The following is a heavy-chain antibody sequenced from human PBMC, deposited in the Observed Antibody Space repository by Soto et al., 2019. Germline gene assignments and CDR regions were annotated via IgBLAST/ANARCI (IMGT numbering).Heavy chain of an antibody. Sequence: PGGSLSLPCVESGCHFSNYALAWVRQAPGKGLEWVSSSSGSGRGSRPYYADSVQGRFTIATDNSKNIVSLQMESLRVDDMDVYYCTRERSLVSYLFDSWGPGTLVTVSS. CDR2: SSGSGRGSRP. J-gene: IGHJ4*02. D-gene: IGHD3-16*02. CDR3: TRERSLVSYLFDS. CDR1: GCHFSNYA. V-gene: IGHV3-23*01.